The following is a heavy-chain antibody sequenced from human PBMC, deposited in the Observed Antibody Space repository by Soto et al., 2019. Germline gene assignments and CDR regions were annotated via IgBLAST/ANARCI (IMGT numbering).Heavy chain of an antibody. CDR1: GGTFSSYA. D-gene: IGHD3-9*01. CDR3: ARGAVLRYFDWLWSSCYYGMDV. Sequence: SVKVSCKASGGTFSSYAVSWVRQAPGQGLEWMGGLIPIFGTANYAQKFQGRVTITADESTSTAYMELSSLRSEDTAVYYCARGAVLRYFDWLWSSCYYGMDVWGQGTTVTVSS. CDR2: LIPIFGTA. V-gene: IGHV1-69*13. J-gene: IGHJ6*02.